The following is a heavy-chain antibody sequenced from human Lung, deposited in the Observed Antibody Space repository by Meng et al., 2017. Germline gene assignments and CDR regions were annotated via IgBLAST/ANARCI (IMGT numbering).Heavy chain of an antibody. CDR1: GYTFTAHY. J-gene: IGHJ4*01. V-gene: IGHV1-2*02. D-gene: IGHD2-2*02. CDR2: INPNSGGT. Sequence: ASVKVSCKASGYTFTAHYIHWVRQAPGQGLEYMGWINPNSGGTNSAQKFQGRVTMTRDTSISTAYMELSSLRSTDTAMYYCARPVPTAIESFDYWGHGTLVTVSS. CDR3: ARPVPTAIESFDY.